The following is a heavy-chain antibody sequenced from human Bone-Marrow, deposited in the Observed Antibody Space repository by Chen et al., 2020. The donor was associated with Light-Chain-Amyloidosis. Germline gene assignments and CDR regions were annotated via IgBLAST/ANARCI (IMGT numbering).Heavy chain of an antibody. CDR2: INAGNGNS. D-gene: IGHD3-10*01. CDR3: ARDRFYGSGSYYIFDC. J-gene: IGHJ4*02. V-gene: IGHV1-3*01. Sequence: QVQLVQSGAEVKKPGASVKVSCKASGYTFTNYALHWLRQAPGQRLEWMGWINAGNGNSKYSQKFQGRVTITRDTAASLAYMERGGLSSEDTAVYYCARDRFYGSGSYYIFDCWGQGTLVTVSS. CDR1: GYTFTNYA.